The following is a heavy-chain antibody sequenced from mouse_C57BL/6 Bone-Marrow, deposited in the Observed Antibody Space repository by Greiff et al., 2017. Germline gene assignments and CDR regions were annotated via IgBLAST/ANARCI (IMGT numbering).Heavy chain of an antibody. CDR3: AREYYGSSYVFDY. J-gene: IGHJ2*01. V-gene: IGHV1-7*01. Sequence: VQLQESGAELAKPGASVKMSCKASGYTFTSYWMHWVKQRPGQGLEWIGYINPSTGYTEYNQKFKDKATLTADKSSSTAYMQLSSLTSEDSAVYYCAREYYGSSYVFDYWGQGTTLTVSS. CDR2: INPSTGYT. D-gene: IGHD1-1*01. CDR1: GYTFTSYW.